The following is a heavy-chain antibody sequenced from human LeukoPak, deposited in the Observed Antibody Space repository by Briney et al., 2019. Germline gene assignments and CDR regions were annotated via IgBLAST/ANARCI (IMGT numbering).Heavy chain of an antibody. D-gene: IGHD3-9*01. Sequence: ASVKVSCKAARYTFTSYGISWVRQAPGQGLEWMGWISAFNGNTSYALKLLGRVTMTTDTSTSTAYMELRSLRSDDTAVYYCARDVVRYFHSLLSDYYYGMDVWGQGTTVTASS. CDR3: ARDVVRYFHSLLSDYYYGMDV. CDR2: ISAFNGNT. CDR1: RYTFTSYG. V-gene: IGHV1-18*01. J-gene: IGHJ6*02.